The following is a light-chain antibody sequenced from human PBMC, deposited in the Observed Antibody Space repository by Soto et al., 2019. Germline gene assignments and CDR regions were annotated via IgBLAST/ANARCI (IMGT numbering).Light chain of an antibody. CDR1: SSDVGGFDF. J-gene: IGLJ2*01. CDR2: EVT. CDR3: NSYTGSSTLL. Sequence: QSVLTQPASVSGSPGQSITISCTGTSSDVGGFDFVSWYQQYPGKAPKLLIYEVTNRPSGVSNRFSGSKSGNTASLTISGLQAEDEADYYCNSYTGSSTLLFGGGTKVTVL. V-gene: IGLV2-14*01.